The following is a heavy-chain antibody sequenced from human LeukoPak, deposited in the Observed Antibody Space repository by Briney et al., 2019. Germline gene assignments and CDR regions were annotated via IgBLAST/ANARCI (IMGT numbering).Heavy chain of an antibody. CDR1: GYTFTSYG. J-gene: IGHJ4*02. Sequence: ASVKVSCKASGYTFTSYGISWVRQAPGQGLEWMGWISAYKGNTNYAQKRQGRVTMTTDTSTSTAYMELRSLRSEDTAVYYCARARDGYHSYYFDYWGQGTLVTVSS. CDR2: ISAYKGNT. CDR3: ARARDGYHSYYFDY. D-gene: IGHD5-24*01. V-gene: IGHV1-18*01.